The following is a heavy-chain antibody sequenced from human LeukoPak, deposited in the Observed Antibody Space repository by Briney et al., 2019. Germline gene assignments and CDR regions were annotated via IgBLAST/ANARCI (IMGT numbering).Heavy chain of an antibody. D-gene: IGHD6-13*01. Sequence: SETLSLTCTVSGGSISSGGYSWSWVRQHPGKGLEWIGYIYYSGSTYYNPSLKSRVTILVDTSKNQFSLKLSSVAAADTAVYYCARHGTGYSSSWYYFDYWGQGTLVTVSS. V-gene: IGHV4-31*03. J-gene: IGHJ4*02. CDR2: IYYSGST. CDR1: GGSISSGGYS. CDR3: ARHGTGYSSSWYYFDY.